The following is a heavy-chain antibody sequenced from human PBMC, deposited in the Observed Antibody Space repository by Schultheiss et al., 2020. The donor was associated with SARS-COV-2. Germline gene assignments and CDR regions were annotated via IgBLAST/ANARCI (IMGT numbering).Heavy chain of an antibody. Sequence: SVKVSCKASGGTFSSYAISWVRQAPGQGLEWMGGIIPIFGTANYAQKFQGRVTMTTDRSTSTAYVELRSLRSDDTAVYYCARVPGDPRVYYYYMDVWGQGTTVTVSS. D-gene: IGHD4-17*01. CDR2: IIPIFGTA. V-gene: IGHV1-69*05. J-gene: IGHJ6*02. CDR1: GGTFSSYA. CDR3: ARVPGDPRVYYYYMDV.